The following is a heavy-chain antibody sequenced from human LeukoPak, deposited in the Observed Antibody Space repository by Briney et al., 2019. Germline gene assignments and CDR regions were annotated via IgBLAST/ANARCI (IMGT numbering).Heavy chain of an antibody. D-gene: IGHD6-13*01. CDR2: INSDGTST. J-gene: IGHJ6*02. V-gene: IGHV3-74*01. Sequence: PGGSLRLSCAASGFTFSSYWMHWVRQAPGKGLVWVSRINSDGTSTYYADSVKGRFTISRDNAKNTLYLQMNSLRAEDTAVYYCASPYRTAAGHYYFYGLDVWGPGTTVTVSS. CDR1: GFTFSSYW. CDR3: ASPYRTAAGHYYFYGLDV.